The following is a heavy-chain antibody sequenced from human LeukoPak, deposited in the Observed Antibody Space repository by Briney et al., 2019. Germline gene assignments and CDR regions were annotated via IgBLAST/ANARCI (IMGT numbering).Heavy chain of an antibody. CDR1: GGSISRGGYS. D-gene: IGHD6-13*01. V-gene: IGHV4-30-4*07. CDR3: ARGGYSSSWYYYYYMDV. CDR2: IYYTGNT. J-gene: IGHJ6*03. Sequence: PSQTLSLTCAVPGGSISRGGYSWSWIRQPPGKGMEWIAFIYYTGNTYFNPSLKTRVTISVATSKNHFTLKLSAVTATDTAVYYCARGGYSSSWYYYYYMDVWGKGTTVTISS.